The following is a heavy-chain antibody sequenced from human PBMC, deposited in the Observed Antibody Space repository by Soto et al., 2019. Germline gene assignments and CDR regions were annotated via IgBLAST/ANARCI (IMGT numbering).Heavy chain of an antibody. CDR3: ARGRENELALRSHYYYGTDV. CDR2: ISSSSSYI. Sequence: GGSLRLSCAASGFAFSSYSMNWVRQAPGKGLEWVSSISSSSSYIYYADSVKGRFTISRDNAKNSLYLQMNSLRAEDTAVYYCARGRENELALRSHYYYGTDVWGQGTPVTVSS. V-gene: IGHV3-21*01. D-gene: IGHD1-7*01. J-gene: IGHJ6*02. CDR1: GFAFSSYS.